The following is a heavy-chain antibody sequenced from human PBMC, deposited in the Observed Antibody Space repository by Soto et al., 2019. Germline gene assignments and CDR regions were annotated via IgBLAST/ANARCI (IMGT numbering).Heavy chain of an antibody. V-gene: IGHV4-61*01. CDR1: GASVSGDTYY. Sequence: SETLSLTCIVSGASVSGDTYYWNWIRQPPGKGLEWIGYISHSGSTKYSPSLKSRVTISVDTTKNQFSLKLNSMTASDTAVYYCARDVSGWSQRAFDSWGQGTLVTVSS. CDR2: ISHSGST. CDR3: ARDVSGWSQRAFDS. D-gene: IGHD6-13*01. J-gene: IGHJ4*02.